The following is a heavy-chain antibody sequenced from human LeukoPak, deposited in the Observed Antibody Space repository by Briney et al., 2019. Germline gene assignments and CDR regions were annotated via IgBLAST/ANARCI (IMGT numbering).Heavy chain of an antibody. V-gene: IGHV4-39*07. Sequence: SETLSLTCTASGGSIRSSSYYWGWIRQPPGKGLEWIGSIYYSGSTYYNPSLKSRVTISVDTSKNQFSLKLSSVTAADTAVYYCARDLAAAYGDYVSGVWGKGTTVTVSS. CDR1: GGSIRSSSYY. J-gene: IGHJ6*04. D-gene: IGHD4-17*01. CDR3: ARDLAAAYGDYVSGV. CDR2: IYYSGST.